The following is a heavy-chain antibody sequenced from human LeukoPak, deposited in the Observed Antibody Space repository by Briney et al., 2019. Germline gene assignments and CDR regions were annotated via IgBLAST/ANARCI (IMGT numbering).Heavy chain of an antibody. CDR3: ATYTEDYSGPAFAP. CDR1: GGSISSSIHY. V-gene: IGHV4-39*07. D-gene: IGHD3-16*01. Sequence: SETLSLTCTVSGGSISSSIHYWGWVRQSPRKDLEWIGTIHYSGNTYYNPSLRSRLTISLDTSNNQFSLKLSSVTAADTAVYYCATYTEDYSGPAFAPWGQGTLVIVSS. J-gene: IGHJ5*02. CDR2: IHYSGNT.